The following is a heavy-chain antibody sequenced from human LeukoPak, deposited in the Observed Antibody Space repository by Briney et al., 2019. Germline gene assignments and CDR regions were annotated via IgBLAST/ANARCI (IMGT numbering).Heavy chain of an antibody. D-gene: IGHD6-13*01. CDR2: INPNSGGT. CDR1: GYTFTGYY. Sequence: ASVKVSCKASGYTFTGYYMHWVRQAHGQGLEWMGWINPNSGGTNYAQKFQGWVTMTRDTSISTAYMELSRLRSDDTAVYYCARGPSRGYSSSWYWNYWGQGTLVTVSS. V-gene: IGHV1-2*04. CDR3: ARGPSRGYSSSWYWNY. J-gene: IGHJ4*02.